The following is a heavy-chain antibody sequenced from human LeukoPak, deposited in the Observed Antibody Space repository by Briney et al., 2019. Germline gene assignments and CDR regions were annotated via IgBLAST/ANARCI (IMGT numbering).Heavy chain of an antibody. Sequence: GGSLRLSCAASGFTFSSFAMSWVRRAPGKGLEWVSAISGSGDNTHYADSVKGRFTISRDNSKNTLYLQMNTLRAEDTAIYYCARVRTIIAVAGTDYWGLGTRVTVSS. V-gene: IGHV3-23*01. CDR3: ARVRTIIAVAGTDY. J-gene: IGHJ4*02. CDR2: ISGSGDNT. D-gene: IGHD6-19*01. CDR1: GFTFSSFA.